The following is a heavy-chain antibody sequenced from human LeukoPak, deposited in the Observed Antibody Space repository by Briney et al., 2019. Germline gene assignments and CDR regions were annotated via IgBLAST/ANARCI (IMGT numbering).Heavy chain of an antibody. V-gene: IGHV4-39*01. CDR1: GGSISSSSYY. J-gene: IGHJ4*02. Sequence: SETLSLTCTVSGGSISSSSYYWGWIRQPPEKGLEWIGSIYYSGSTYYNPSLKSRVTISVDTSKNQFSLKLSSVTAADTAVYYCARHTLKRWRSYYYDSSGYLPPPAFDYWGQGTLVTVSS. CDR2: IYYSGST. D-gene: IGHD3-22*01. CDR3: ARHTLKRWRSYYYDSSGYLPPPAFDY.